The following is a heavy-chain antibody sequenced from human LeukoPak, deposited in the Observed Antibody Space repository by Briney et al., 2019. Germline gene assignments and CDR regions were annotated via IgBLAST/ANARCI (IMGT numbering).Heavy chain of an antibody. V-gene: IGHV4-34*01. CDR1: GGSFSGYY. CDR2: INQSGRT. D-gene: IGHD6-19*01. J-gene: IGHJ4*02. CDR3: ATKHSVAVAANPPYFDY. Sequence: SETLSLTCGVYGGSFSGYYWSWIRQPPGRGLEWIGEINQSGRTNYNSSLKSRVTISVDTSKNQFSLKLTSVTAADTGVYYCATKHSVAVAANPPYFDYWGQGTLVTVSS.